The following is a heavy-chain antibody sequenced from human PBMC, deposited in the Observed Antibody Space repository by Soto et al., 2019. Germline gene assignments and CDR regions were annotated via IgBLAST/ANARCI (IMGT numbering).Heavy chain of an antibody. CDR1: GGSISSSSYY. CDR3: ARHCDIVVVPADFFDY. Sequence: QLQLQESGPGLVKPSETLSLTCTVSGGSISSSSYYWGWIRQPPGKGLEWIGSIYYIGSTYYNPSFNSRVTISVETSKNQFSLKLSSVTAADTAVYYCARHCDIVVVPADFFDYWGQGTLVTVSS. CDR2: IYYIGST. J-gene: IGHJ4*02. V-gene: IGHV4-39*01. D-gene: IGHD2-2*01.